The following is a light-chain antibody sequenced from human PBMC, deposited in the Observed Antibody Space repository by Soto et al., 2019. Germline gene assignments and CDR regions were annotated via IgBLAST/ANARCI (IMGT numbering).Light chain of an antibody. J-gene: IGKJ5*01. Sequence: EIVMTQTPTSLSVSPGERVSLSCRAGQGVTTNFAWYQQKSGQSPRLLIYDVSTRATGVPARFSGTGSETDFTLTISGLQSEDSAVYFCQQYNNWPFSFGQGTRPEI. V-gene: IGKV3-15*01. CDR3: QQYNNWPFS. CDR1: QGVTTN. CDR2: DVS.